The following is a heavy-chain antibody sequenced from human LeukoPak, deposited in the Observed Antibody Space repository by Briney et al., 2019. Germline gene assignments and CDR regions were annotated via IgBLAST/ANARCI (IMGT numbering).Heavy chain of an antibody. CDR2: IRYDGSNT. Sequence: GGPLRLPGAASGFTFSRYSTNGVRQAPGKALEGVAFIRYDGSNTYYADLVKARFPIHRDNSKHTLYLKINTLRAEDTAVYDCAKDRRAARSKDAFDIWGQGTMVTVSS. V-gene: IGHV3-30*02. D-gene: IGHD6-6*01. CDR1: GFTFSRYS. J-gene: IGHJ3*02. CDR3: AKDRRAARSKDAFDI.